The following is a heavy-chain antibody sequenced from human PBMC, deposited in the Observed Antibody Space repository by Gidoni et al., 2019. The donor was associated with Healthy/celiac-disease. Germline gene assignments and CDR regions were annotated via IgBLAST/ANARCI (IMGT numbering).Heavy chain of an antibody. D-gene: IGHD3-10*01. CDR1: GFTFSSSA. J-gene: IGHJ4*02. CDR3: AKDLQGVITFGY. Sequence: EVQLVASGGGLVQPGGSLRLSCAASGFTFSSSAMSWVRQAPGKGLEWVSAISGSGGRTYYADSVKGRFTISRDNSKNTLYLQMNSLRAEDTAVYYCAKDLQGVITFGYWGQGTLVTVSS. CDR2: ISGSGGRT. V-gene: IGHV3-23*04.